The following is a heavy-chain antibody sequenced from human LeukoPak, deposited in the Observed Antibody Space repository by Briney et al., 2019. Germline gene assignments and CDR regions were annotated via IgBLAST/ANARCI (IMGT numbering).Heavy chain of an antibody. Sequence: GGSLRLSCAASGFTFSSYWMHWVRQAPGKGLVWVSRINSDGSNINYADSVKGRFTISRDNAKNTLYLQMNSLRVEDTAEYYCARSDYYDNLDYWGQGTLVTVSS. CDR1: GFTFSSYW. CDR3: ARSDYYDNLDY. CDR2: INSDGSNI. J-gene: IGHJ4*02. D-gene: IGHD3-22*01. V-gene: IGHV3-74*01.